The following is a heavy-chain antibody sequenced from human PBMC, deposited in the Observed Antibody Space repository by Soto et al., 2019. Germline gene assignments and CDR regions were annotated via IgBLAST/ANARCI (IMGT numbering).Heavy chain of an antibody. J-gene: IGHJ4*02. D-gene: IGHD3-10*01. CDR2: ISHDGSDI. CDR3: AKESLDYYDLGRFYVPAFDY. Sequence: ESGGGVVPPGRSLRLSCVTSGFRFSSFNMDWLRQTPGKGLEWVAAISHDGSDISYRDSVKGRFTISRDKSKNTLYLQMDSLRPDDAGVYYCAKESLDYYDLGRFYVPAFDYWGQGTPVSVSS. CDR1: GFRFSSFN. V-gene: IGHV3-30*18.